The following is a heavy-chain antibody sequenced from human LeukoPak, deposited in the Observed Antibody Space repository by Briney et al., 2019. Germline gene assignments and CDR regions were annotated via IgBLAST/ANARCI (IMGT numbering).Heavy chain of an antibody. CDR1: GGSFSGYY. Sequence: PSETLSLTCAVYGGSFSGYYWSWIRQPPGKGLEWIGEINHSGSTNYNPSLKSRVTISVDTSKNQSSLKLSSVTAADTAVYYCARSSGEAATTTTISRYFDYWGQGTLVTVSS. J-gene: IGHJ4*02. V-gene: IGHV4-34*01. CDR3: ARSSGEAATTTTISRYFDY. CDR2: INHSGST. D-gene: IGHD5-24*01.